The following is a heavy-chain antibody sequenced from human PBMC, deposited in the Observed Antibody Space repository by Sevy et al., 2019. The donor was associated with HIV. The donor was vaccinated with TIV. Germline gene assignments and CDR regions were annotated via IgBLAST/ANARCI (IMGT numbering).Heavy chain of an antibody. V-gene: IGHV3-30-3*01. CDR3: ASRLPPGIVVVPAAIRYYYYGMDV. D-gene: IGHD2-2*02. CDR2: ISYDGSNK. J-gene: IGHJ6*02. Sequence: GGSLRLSCAASGFTFSSYAMHWVRQAPGKGLEWVAVISYDGSNKYYADSVKGRFTISRDNSKNTLYLQMNSLRAEDTAVYYCASRLPPGIVVVPAAIRYYYYGMDVWGQGTTVTVSS. CDR1: GFTFSSYA.